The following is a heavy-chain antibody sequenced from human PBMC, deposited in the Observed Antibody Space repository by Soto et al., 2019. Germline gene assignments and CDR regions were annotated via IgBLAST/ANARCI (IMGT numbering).Heavy chain of an antibody. CDR3: ARDLRGNYGF. CDR1: GFTFSTYA. D-gene: IGHD4-17*01. CDR2: ISASGGTI. V-gene: IGHV3-48*02. Sequence: SGGSLRLSCAASGFTFSTYAMNWVRQAPGKRLEWGSYISASGGTIFYADSVKGRFTISRDNAKKSLYLQMNSLRDEDTGLYYCARDLRGNYGFWGQGTPVTAPQ. J-gene: IGHJ4*02.